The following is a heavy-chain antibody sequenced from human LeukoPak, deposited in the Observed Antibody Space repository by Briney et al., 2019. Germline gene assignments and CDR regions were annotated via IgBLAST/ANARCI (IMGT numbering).Heavy chain of an antibody. CDR3: ASASDIYGSGSYFNSLGDV. V-gene: IGHV3-33*05. CDR1: GFILKNYG. CDR2: IEYNGATK. J-gene: IGHJ6*04. D-gene: IGHD3-10*01. Sequence: GGSLRLSCALSGFILKNYGMHWARQAPGKGLEWLAFIEYNGATKDYADSVKGRFTISRDNSKNTLYLQMNSLRAEDTAVCYCASASDIYGSGSYFNSLGDVWGKGTTVSISS.